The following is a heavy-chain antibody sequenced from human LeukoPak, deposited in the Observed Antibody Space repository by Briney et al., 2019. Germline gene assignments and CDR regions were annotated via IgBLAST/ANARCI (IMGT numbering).Heavy chain of an antibody. CDR1: GDSISSSSYY. CDR3: ARRITMVRGVIRNWFDP. Sequence: PSETLSLTCTVSGDSISSSSYYWGWIRQPPGKGLEWIGSIFYSGGTYYNPSLKSRVTISVDTSKNHFSLKLSSVTAADTAVYYCARRITMVRGVIRNWFDPWGQGTLVTVSS. D-gene: IGHD3-10*01. J-gene: IGHJ5*02. CDR2: IFYSGGT. V-gene: IGHV4-39*07.